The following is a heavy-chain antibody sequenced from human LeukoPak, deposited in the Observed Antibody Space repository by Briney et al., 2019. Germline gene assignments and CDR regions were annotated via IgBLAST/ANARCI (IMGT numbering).Heavy chain of an antibody. Sequence: GGSLRLSCAASGFTFTAFTINWVRQAPGKGLEWVSSIGSSYAIYFADSVKGRFTISRDNAKNSVYLHMNSLRAEDTAVYYCARDRHFVAFDIWGQGTMVTVSS. CDR3: ARDRHFVAFDI. V-gene: IGHV3-69-1*01. CDR1: GFTFTAFT. J-gene: IGHJ3*02. CDR2: IGSSYAI.